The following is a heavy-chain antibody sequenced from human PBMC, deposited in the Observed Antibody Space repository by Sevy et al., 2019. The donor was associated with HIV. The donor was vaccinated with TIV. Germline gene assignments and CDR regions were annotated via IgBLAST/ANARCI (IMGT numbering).Heavy chain of an antibody. V-gene: IGHV4-34*01. CDR3: ARGLAYTMIVVYYYGMDV. CDR2: INHSGST. D-gene: IGHD3-22*01. Sequence: SETLSLTCAVYGGSFSGYYWSWIRQPPGKGLEWIGEINHSGSTNYNPSLKSRVTISVDTSKNQFSLKLSSVTAADTAVYYCARGLAYTMIVVYYYGMDVWGQGTTVTVSS. J-gene: IGHJ6*02. CDR1: GGSFSGYY.